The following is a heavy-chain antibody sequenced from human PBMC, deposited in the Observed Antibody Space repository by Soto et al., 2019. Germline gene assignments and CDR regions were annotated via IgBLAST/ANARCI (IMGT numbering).Heavy chain of an antibody. D-gene: IGHD6-13*01. Sequence: SETLSLTCTVSGGSISSNYWTWIRQPPGKGLEWIEYVYNSGSTNYNPSLKSRVTISEDTSKSQFSLKVNSMTAADTAVYYCARYRREAVAGYTLDNWGQGSLVTVSS. V-gene: IGHV4-59*01. J-gene: IGHJ4*02. CDR1: GGSISSNY. CDR2: VYNSGST. CDR3: ARYRREAVAGYTLDN.